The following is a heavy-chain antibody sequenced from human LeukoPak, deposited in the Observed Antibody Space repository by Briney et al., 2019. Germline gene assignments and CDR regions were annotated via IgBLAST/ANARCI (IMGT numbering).Heavy chain of an antibody. CDR2: ISWNSGSI. CDR1: GFTVSSNY. V-gene: IGHV3-9*03. Sequence: GGSLRLSCAASGFTVSSNYMSWVRQAPGKGLEWVSGISWNSGSIGYADSVKGRFTISRDNAKNSLYLQMNSLRAEDMALYYCAKGGIAAAWERAFYFDYWGQGTLVTVSS. J-gene: IGHJ4*02. D-gene: IGHD6-13*01. CDR3: AKGGIAAAWERAFYFDY.